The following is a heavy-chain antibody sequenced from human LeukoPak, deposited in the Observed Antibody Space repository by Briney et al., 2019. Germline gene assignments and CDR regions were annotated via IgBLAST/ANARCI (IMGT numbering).Heavy chain of an antibody. CDR3: AKDEGYCSSTSCYTSSHYFDY. Sequence: GGSLRLSCAASGFTFSSYWMHWVRQAPGKGLVWVSRINSDGSSTSYADSVKGRFTISRDNAKNTLYLQMNSLRSEDTAVYYCAKDEGYCSSTSCYTSSHYFDYWGQGTLVTVSS. D-gene: IGHD2-2*02. CDR1: GFTFSSYW. V-gene: IGHV3-74*01. J-gene: IGHJ4*02. CDR2: INSDGSST.